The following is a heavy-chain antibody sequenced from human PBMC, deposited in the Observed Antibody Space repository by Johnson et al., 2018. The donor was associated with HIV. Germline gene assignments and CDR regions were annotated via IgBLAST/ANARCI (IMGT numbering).Heavy chain of an antibody. J-gene: IGHJ3*02. D-gene: IGHD1-26*01. CDR3: ARADRDSGTYHDAFDI. CDR2: INWNGGST. V-gene: IGHV3-20*04. Sequence: VHLVESGGGLVKPGGSLRLSCAASGFTFDDYGMSWVRQPPGKGLEWVSGINWNGGSTDYADSVKGRFTISRDNAKNSLYLQMNSLTVEDTALYYCARADRDSGTYHDAFDIWGQGTMVTVSS. CDR1: GFTFDDYG.